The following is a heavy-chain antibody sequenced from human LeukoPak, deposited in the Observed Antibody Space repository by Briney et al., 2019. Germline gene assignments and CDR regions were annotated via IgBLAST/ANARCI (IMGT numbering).Heavy chain of an antibody. J-gene: IGHJ4*02. D-gene: IGHD4-23*01. CDR2: ISGSGAST. Sequence: GGSLRLSCAASGFTFNYYAMSWVRQAPGKGLEWVSSISGSGASTYYANSVRGRFTIMRDNSKNTLYLQMNSLRAEDTAVYYCARDARDGYGGNPFDYWGQGTLVTVSS. CDR3: ARDARDGYGGNPFDY. V-gene: IGHV3-23*01. CDR1: GFTFNYYA.